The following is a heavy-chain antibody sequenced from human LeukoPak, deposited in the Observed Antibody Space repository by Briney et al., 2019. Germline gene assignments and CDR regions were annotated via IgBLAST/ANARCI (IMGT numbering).Heavy chain of an antibody. CDR3: AREAGSSGWGFDY. V-gene: IGHV6-1*01. J-gene: IGHJ4*02. Sequence: SQTLSLTCAISGDSVSSSSAAWHWIRQSPSRGLEWLGRTFYRSNWYNDYALSLQSRIIVNPDTSKNQFSLQLNSVTPDDTAVYYCAREAGSSGWGFDYWGQGTLVTVSS. CDR1: GDSVSSSSAA. D-gene: IGHD6-19*01. CDR2: TFYRSNWYN.